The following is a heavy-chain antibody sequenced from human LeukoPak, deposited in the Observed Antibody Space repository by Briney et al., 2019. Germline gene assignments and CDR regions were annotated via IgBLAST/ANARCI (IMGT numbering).Heavy chain of an antibody. CDR2: INPNSGGT. Sequence: ASVKVSCKASGYTFTGYYMHWVRQAPGQGLEWMGWINPNSGGTNYAQKFQSRVTMTRDTSISTAYMELSRLRSDDTAVYYCARGGGRIAAAGGTFDPWGQGTLVTDSS. J-gene: IGHJ5*02. V-gene: IGHV1-2*02. CDR1: GYTFTGYY. D-gene: IGHD6-13*01. CDR3: ARGGGRIAAAGGTFDP.